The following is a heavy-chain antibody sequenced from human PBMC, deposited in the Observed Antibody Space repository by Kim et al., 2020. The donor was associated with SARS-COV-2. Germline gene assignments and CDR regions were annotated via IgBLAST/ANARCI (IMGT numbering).Heavy chain of an antibody. V-gene: IGHV1-69*04. J-gene: IGHJ4*02. CDR2: IA. Sequence: IANDAQKYQGRVKITADKSTSTAYMEMRSLRSEDTAVYYCARDEGSLERWGQGTLVTVSS. D-gene: IGHD1-1*01. CDR3: ARDEGSLER.